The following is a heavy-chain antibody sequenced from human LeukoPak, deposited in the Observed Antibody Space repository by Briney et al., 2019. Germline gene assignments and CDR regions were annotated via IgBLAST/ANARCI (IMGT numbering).Heavy chain of an antibody. CDR1: GGTFSSYA. D-gene: IGHD3-9*01. J-gene: IGHJ6*02. V-gene: IGHV1-69*13. Sequence: SVKVSCKASGGTFSSYAISWVRQAPGQGLEWMGGTIPIFGTANYAQKFQGRVTITADESTSTAYMELSSLRSEDTAVYYCARGHAYYDILTGYSIYGMDVWGQGTTVTVSS. CDR3: ARGHAYYDILTGYSIYGMDV. CDR2: TIPIFGTA.